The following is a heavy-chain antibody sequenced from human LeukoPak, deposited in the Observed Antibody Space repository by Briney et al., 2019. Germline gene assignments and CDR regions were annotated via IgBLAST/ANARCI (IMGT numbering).Heavy chain of an antibody. CDR1: GGSLSTYY. D-gene: IGHD6-6*01. Sequence: MSSETLSLTCTVSGGSLSTYYWSWIRQPAGKGLEWIGRIYTSGSTNYNPSLKSRVTMSVDTSKNQFSLRLSSVTAADTAVYYFARMGHYSSFFYFYGMDVWGQGTTVTVSS. CDR3: ARMGHYSSFFYFYGMDV. J-gene: IGHJ6*02. CDR2: IYTSGST. V-gene: IGHV4-4*07.